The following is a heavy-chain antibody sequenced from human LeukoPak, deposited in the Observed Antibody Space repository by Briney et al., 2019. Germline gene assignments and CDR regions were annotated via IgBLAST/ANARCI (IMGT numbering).Heavy chain of an antibody. Sequence: SETLSLTCTVSGGSISSYYWSWIRQSPGKGLGWIGYIHNSGRTNYNPSLKSRVTGFVDTSKNQVSLRLSSVTAADTAVYYCARSITSSWYGDFQHWGQGTLVTVSS. J-gene: IGHJ1*01. CDR1: GGSISSYY. CDR3: ARSITSSWYGDFQH. V-gene: IGHV4-4*08. CDR2: IHNSGRT. D-gene: IGHD6-13*01.